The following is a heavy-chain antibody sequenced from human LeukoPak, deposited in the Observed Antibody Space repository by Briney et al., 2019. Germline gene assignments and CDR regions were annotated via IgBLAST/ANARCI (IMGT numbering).Heavy chain of an antibody. Sequence: GGSLRLSCAVSEFTVNDYYMSWIRQAPGKGLEWVSDIGGSDSIVAYADSVKGRFSISRDFAKNSLYLQMNSLRAEDTAVYCCAREKVAGTFDSWGQGALVTVSS. V-gene: IGHV3-11*01. J-gene: IGHJ4*02. CDR1: EFTVNDYY. CDR3: AREKVAGTFDS. D-gene: IGHD6-19*01. CDR2: IGGSDSIV.